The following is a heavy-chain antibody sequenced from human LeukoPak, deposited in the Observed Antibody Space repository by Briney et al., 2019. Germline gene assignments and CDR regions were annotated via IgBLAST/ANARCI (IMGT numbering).Heavy chain of an antibody. CDR3: ARVGGQRYYDFWSGSYYFDY. CDR2: ISSSSSYI. J-gene: IGHJ4*02. Sequence: GGSLRLSCAASGFTFSSYSMNWVRQAPGKGLDWVSSISSSSSYIYYADSVKGRFTISRDNAKNSLYLQMNSLRAEDTAVYYCARVGGQRYYDFWSGSYYFDYWGQGTLVTVSS. V-gene: IGHV3-21*01. D-gene: IGHD3-3*01. CDR1: GFTFSSYS.